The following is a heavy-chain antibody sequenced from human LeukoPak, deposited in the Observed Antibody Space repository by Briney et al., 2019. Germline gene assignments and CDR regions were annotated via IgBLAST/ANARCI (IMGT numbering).Heavy chain of an antibody. D-gene: IGHD3-10*01. V-gene: IGHV3-23*01. CDR1: GFTFSSYA. CDR3: AKDLKITMVRGFDY. CDR2: ISGSGGST. Sequence: GGSLRLPCAASGFTFSSYAMSWVRQAPGKGLEWVSAISGSGGSTYYADSVKGRFTISRDNSKNTLYLQMNSLRAEDTAVYYCAKDLKITMVRGFDYWGQGTLVTVSS. J-gene: IGHJ4*02.